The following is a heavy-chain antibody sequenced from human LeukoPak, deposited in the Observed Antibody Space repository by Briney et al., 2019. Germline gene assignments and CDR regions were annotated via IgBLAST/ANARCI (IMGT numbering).Heavy chain of an antibody. V-gene: IGHV1-46*01. CDR3: ARVVLGYDYVWGSYRRNWFDP. J-gene: IGHJ5*02. CDR1: GYTFTSYY. CDR2: INPTGGST. Sequence: ASVKVSCKASGYTFTSYYMHWVRQAPGQGLEWMGLINPTGGSTGYAQKFQGRVTMTRNTSISTAYMELSSLRSEDTAVYYCARVVLGYDYVWGSYRRNWFDPWGQGTLVTVSS. D-gene: IGHD3-16*02.